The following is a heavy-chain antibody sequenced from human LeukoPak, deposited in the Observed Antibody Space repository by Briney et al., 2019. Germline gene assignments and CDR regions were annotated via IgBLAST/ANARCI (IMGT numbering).Heavy chain of an antibody. CDR1: GFTFSSYA. V-gene: IGHV3-30*04. Sequence: GGSLRLSCAASGFTFSSYAMHWVRQAPGKGLEWVAVISYDGSNKYYADSVKGRFTISRDNSKNTLYLQMNSLRAEDTAVHYCARDQGIAVAGSLDYWGQGTLVTVSS. CDR3: ARDQGIAVAGSLDY. J-gene: IGHJ4*02. D-gene: IGHD6-19*01. CDR2: ISYDGSNK.